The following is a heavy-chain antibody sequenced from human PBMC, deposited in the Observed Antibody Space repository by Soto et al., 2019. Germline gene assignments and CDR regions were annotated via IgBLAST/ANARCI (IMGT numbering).Heavy chain of an antibody. CDR2: ISSSSSYI. CDR3: ARDPSGSYSWFDP. J-gene: IGHJ5*02. D-gene: IGHD1-26*01. CDR1: GFTFSSYS. V-gene: IGHV3-21*01. Sequence: GGSLRLSCAASGFTFSSYSMNWVRQAPGKGLEWVSSISSSSSYIYYADSVKGRFTISRDNAKNSLYLQMNSLGAEDTAVYYCARDPSGSYSWFDPWGQGTLVTVSS.